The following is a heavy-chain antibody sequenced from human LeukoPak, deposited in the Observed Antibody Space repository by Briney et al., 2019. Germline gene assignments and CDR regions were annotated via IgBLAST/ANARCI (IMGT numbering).Heavy chain of an antibody. J-gene: IGHJ4*02. Sequence: NPGGSLRLSCAASGFTFSSYSMNWVRQAPGKGLEWVSSISSSSSYIYYADSVKGRFTISRDNSKNTLYLQMNSLRAEDTAVYYCAKPLGDFWSGYYDYWGQGTLVTVSS. CDR1: GFTFSSYS. CDR2: ISSSSSYI. CDR3: AKPLGDFWSGYYDY. D-gene: IGHD3-3*01. V-gene: IGHV3-21*04.